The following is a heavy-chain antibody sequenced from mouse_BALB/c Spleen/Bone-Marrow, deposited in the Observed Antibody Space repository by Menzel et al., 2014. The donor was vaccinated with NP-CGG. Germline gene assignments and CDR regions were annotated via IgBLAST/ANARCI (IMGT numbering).Heavy chain of an antibody. D-gene: IGHD1-1*01. CDR1: GFNIKDTY. CDR2: IDPASGNT. V-gene: IGHV14-3*02. Sequence: VQLQQSGAELVKPGASVKLSCTASGFNIKDTYMHWVKQRPEQGLEWIGRIDPASGNTKFDPKFQGKATIASDTSSNTAPLRLTSLTSEDTAVYYCAAYFYVSSAAFAYWGQGTLFTVSA. J-gene: IGHJ3*01. CDR3: AAYFYVSSAAFAY.